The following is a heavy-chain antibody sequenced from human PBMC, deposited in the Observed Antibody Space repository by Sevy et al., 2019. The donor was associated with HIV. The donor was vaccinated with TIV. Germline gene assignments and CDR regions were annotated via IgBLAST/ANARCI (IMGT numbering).Heavy chain of an antibody. CDR2: IKYDGSEK. Sequence: WGSLRLSCAASGFTFSSYWMTWVRQAPGKGLEWVSTIKYDGSEKKYVDSVQGRFTISRDNAKNSLYLQMNSLRTDDTAMYYCARALLFEDSAYRPVDHWGQGSLVTVSS. CDR1: GFTFSSYW. V-gene: IGHV3-7*04. D-gene: IGHD3-10*02. J-gene: IGHJ4*02. CDR3: ARALLFEDSAYRPVDH.